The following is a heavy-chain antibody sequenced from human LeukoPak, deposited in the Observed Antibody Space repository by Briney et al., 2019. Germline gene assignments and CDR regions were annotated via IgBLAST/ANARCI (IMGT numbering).Heavy chain of an antibody. Sequence: PGGSLRLSCAASGFTFSSAWMSWVRQAPGKGLEWVANVNQDGSGKYYVDSVKGRFTISKGNAKNSLYMQMNGLRGEARAVYYCTSANYGPAYWGQGTLVTVSS. D-gene: IGHD5-24*01. CDR1: GFTFSSAW. J-gene: IGHJ4*02. V-gene: IGHV3-7*01. CDR3: TSANYGPAY. CDR2: VNQDGSGK.